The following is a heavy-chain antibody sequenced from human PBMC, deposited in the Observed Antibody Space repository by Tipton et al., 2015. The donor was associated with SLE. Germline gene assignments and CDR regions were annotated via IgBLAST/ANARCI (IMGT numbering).Heavy chain of an antibody. D-gene: IGHD5/OR15-5a*01. CDR2: IYYSGST. CDR3: ARDSTSFGMDV. Sequence: TLSLTCTVSGGSISSGGYYWSWIRQHPGKGLEWIGYIYYSGSTYYNPSLKSRVTISVDTSKNQFSLKLSSVTAADTAVYYCARDSTSFGMDVWGQGTTVTVSS. CDR1: GGSISSGGYY. V-gene: IGHV4-31*03. J-gene: IGHJ6*02.